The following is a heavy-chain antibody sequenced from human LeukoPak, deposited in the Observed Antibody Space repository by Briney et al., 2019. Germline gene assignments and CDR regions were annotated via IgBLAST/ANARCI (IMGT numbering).Heavy chain of an antibody. CDR1: GYIFTGYY. V-gene: IGHV1-2*02. CDR3: AKGISGGIRGATWPSDD. D-gene: IGHD1-26*01. Sequence: ASVKVSFKASGYIFTGYYMHWVRQAPGQGLEWMGWINPNSGGTNYAQKFQGRVTMTRDTSISTAYMELSSLRSDDTAVFYCAKGISGGIRGATWPSDDWGQGTVVTVSS. CDR2: INPNSGGT. J-gene: IGHJ4*02.